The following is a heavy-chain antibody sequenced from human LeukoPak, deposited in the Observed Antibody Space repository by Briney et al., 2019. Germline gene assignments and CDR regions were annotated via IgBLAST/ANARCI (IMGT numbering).Heavy chain of an antibody. CDR2: ISSSSSYI. V-gene: IGHV3-21*01. D-gene: IGHD3-10*02. J-gene: IGHJ4*02. CDR1: GFTFSSYS. Sequence: PGGSLRLSCAASGFTFSSYSMNGVRQAPGKGLEWVSSISSSSSYIYYADSVKGRFTISRDNAKNSLYLQMNSLRAEDTAVYYCAKVGASTFGGPSDYWGQGTLVTVSS. CDR3: AKVGASTFGGPSDY.